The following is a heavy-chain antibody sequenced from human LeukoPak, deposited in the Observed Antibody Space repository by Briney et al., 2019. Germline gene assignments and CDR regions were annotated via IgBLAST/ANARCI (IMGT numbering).Heavy chain of an antibody. D-gene: IGHD3-16*01. CDR1: GGSISSGNYY. CDR3: ARGNPPDYDYVWGSLYYFDY. Sequence: PSETLSLTCTVSGGSISSGNYYWSWIRQHPGKGLEWIGYIHHSGSTYYNPSLKSRVTISVDTSKNQFSLKLSSVTAADTAVYYCARGNPPDYDYVWGSLYYFDYWGQGTLVTVSS. V-gene: IGHV4-31*03. J-gene: IGHJ4*02. CDR2: IHHSGST.